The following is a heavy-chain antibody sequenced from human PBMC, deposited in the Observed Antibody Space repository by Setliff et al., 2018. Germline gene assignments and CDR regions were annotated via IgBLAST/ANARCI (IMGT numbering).Heavy chain of an antibody. J-gene: IGHJ6*04. D-gene: IGHD3-3*01. V-gene: IGHV4-39*07. CDR3: ARAFYLEWLLFDY. CDR2: IYYTGIT. Sequence: SETLSLTCTVSGDSLTNYRNYWGWIRQPPGKGLEWIGNIYYTGITYYNPSLKSRVTMSVDTSTNQFSLSLTSVTAADTAVYYCARAFYLEWLLFDYWGKGTTVTISS. CDR1: GDSLTNYRNY.